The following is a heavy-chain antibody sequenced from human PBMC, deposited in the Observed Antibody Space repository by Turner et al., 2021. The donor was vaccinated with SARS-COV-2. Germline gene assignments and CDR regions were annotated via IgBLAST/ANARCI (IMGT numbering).Heavy chain of an antibody. CDR2: ISASSSYI. Sequence: EEQLVASGGVLVKPGGSLRLPCSASEFTVGRYIMNWVRQAPGKGLECVSTISASSSYIYYADSGKGRFTISRDNAKDSRYLQMNSLRAEDTAVYYCARGSPGEEFYYYGMGVWGQGTTVTVSS. D-gene: IGHD1-1*01. J-gene: IGHJ6*02. CDR1: EFTVGRYI. V-gene: IGHV3-21*01. CDR3: ARGSPGEEFYYYGMGV.